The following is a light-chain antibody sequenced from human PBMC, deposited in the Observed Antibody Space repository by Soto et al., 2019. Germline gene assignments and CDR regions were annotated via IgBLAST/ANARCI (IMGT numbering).Light chain of an antibody. CDR1: QDILSW. Sequence: DIQMTQSPSSVSASVGDRVTITCRASQDILSWLAWYQQKPGEAPRLLIYASSNLQSGVPSRFSGSASGTDFTLTISSLQPEDFATYYCQQPNSFPITFGPGTRLDIK. J-gene: IGKJ3*01. CDR3: QQPNSFPIT. CDR2: ASS. V-gene: IGKV1-12*01.